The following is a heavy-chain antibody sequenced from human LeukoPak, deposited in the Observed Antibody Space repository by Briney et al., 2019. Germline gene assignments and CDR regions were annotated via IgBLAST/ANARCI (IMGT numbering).Heavy chain of an antibody. CDR3: ARSQIRTMVRGAAPGY. Sequence: PGRSLRLSCAASGFTFSSYAMHWVRQAPGKGLEWVAVISYDGSNKYYADSVKGRFTISRDNSKNTLYLQMNSLRAEDTAVYYCARSQIRTMVRGAAPGYWGQGTLVTVSS. J-gene: IGHJ4*02. CDR2: ISYDGSNK. V-gene: IGHV3-30-3*01. CDR1: GFTFSSYA. D-gene: IGHD3-10*01.